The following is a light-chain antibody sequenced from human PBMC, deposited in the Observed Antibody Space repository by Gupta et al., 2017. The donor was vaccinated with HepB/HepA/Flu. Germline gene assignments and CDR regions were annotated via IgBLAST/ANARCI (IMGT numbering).Light chain of an antibody. V-gene: IGKV3-20*01. CDR3: QHYDYSIPLS. CDR1: QSFTSGY. Sequence: EIVLTQSPGTLSLSPGERATLSCRASQSFTSGYLAWYQQKPCQAPRLLIYGASRRAAGIPDRFSGSESGTDFTLTISRLEPEDFAVYYCQHYDYSIPLSFGGGTKVEMK. CDR2: GAS. J-gene: IGKJ4*01.